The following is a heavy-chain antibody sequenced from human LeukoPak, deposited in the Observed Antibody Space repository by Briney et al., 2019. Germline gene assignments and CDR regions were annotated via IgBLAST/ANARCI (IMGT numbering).Heavy chain of an antibody. J-gene: IGHJ5*02. V-gene: IGHV1-8*01. Sequence: ASVKVSCKASGYTFTSYDINWVRQATGQGLEWMGWMNPNSGNTGYAQKFQGRVTMTRNTSISTAYMELSSLRSEDTAVYYCARPYSSSWQRLLDPWGQGTLVTVSS. CDR3: ARPYSSSWQRLLDP. CDR1: GYTFTSYD. CDR2: MNPNSGNT. D-gene: IGHD6-13*01.